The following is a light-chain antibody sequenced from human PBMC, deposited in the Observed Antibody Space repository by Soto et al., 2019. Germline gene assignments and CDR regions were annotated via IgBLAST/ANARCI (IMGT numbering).Light chain of an antibody. CDR1: QSVSVN. J-gene: IGKJ3*01. V-gene: IGKV3-15*01. CDR3: QQYNDWPFT. Sequence: EIVMTQSPGTLSVSPGEGATLSCRASQSVSVNLAWYQQKPGQAPRLPIYGVSTRATGIPARFSGSESGTEFTLTISSLQSEDFAVYYCQQYNDWPFTFGPGTKVDIK. CDR2: GVS.